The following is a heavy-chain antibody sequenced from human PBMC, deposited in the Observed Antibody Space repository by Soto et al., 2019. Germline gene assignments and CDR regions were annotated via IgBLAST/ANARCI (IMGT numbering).Heavy chain of an antibody. CDR2: ISSSSSTI. CDR3: ARYPDYVLDDWRAFDI. J-gene: IGHJ3*02. V-gene: IGHV3-48*01. D-gene: IGHD4-17*01. CDR1: GFTFSSYS. Sequence: GESLKISCAASGFTFSSYSMNWVRQAPGKGLEWVSYISSSSSTIYYADSVKGRFTISRDNAKNSLYLQMNSLRAEDTAVYYCARYPDYVLDDWRAFDIWGQGTMVTVSS.